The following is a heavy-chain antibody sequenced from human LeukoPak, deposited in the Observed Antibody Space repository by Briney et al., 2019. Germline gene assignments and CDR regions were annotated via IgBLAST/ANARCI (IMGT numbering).Heavy chain of an antibody. CDR1: GGTFSSYA. CDR2: IIPIFGTA. CDR3: ARDRTGIAVAGTDFDY. Sequence: SVKVSCKASGGTFSSYAISCVRQAPGQGLEWMGGIIPIFGTANYAQKFQGRVTITADESTSTAYMELSSLRSEDTAVYYCARDRTGIAVAGTDFDYWGQGTLVTVSS. D-gene: IGHD6-19*01. J-gene: IGHJ4*02. V-gene: IGHV1-69*01.